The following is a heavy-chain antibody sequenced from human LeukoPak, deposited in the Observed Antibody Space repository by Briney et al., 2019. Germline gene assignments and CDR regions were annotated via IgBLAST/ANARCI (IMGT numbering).Heavy chain of an antibody. J-gene: IGHJ6*02. CDR2: IHYTGNT. Sequence: SETLSLTCTVSGGSISSYYWSWIRQPPGKGLVWIGYIHYTGNTKYNPSLKSRVTILVDTSKNQFSLKLSSVIVADTAVYFCARDQWLGRLEGYGMDVWGQGTTVTVSS. CDR1: GGSISSYY. CDR3: ARDQWLGRLEGYGMDV. D-gene: IGHD6-19*01. V-gene: IGHV4-59*01.